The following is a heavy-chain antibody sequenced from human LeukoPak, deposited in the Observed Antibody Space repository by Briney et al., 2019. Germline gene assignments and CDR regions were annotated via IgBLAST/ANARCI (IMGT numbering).Heavy chain of an antibody. D-gene: IGHD6-19*01. CDR2: IKLDGSEK. CDR3: ARDASALY. Sequence: GGSLRLSCAASGLTFSNYWISWVRLAPGKGLEWVASIKLDGSEKYYLDSVKGRFTISRDNARDSLYLQMNSLRDDDTSVYFCARDASALYWGRGTLVTVSS. V-gene: IGHV3-7*01. CDR1: GLTFSNYW. J-gene: IGHJ4*02.